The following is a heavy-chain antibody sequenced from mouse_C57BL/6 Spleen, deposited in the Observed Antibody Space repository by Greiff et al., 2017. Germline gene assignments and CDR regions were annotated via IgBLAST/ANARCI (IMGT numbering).Heavy chain of an antibody. Sequence: QVQLQQSGAELMQPGASVKLSCKATGYTFTGYWIEWVKQRPGHGLEWLGEILPGSGSTNYNEKFTGKSTFTADTSSNTAYMQLSSLTTEDSSIYYCASQVNRWLLRYWGQGTTLTVSS. CDR3: ASQVNRWLLRY. V-gene: IGHV1-9*01. CDR2: ILPGSGST. CDR1: GYTFTGYW. D-gene: IGHD2-3*01. J-gene: IGHJ2*01.